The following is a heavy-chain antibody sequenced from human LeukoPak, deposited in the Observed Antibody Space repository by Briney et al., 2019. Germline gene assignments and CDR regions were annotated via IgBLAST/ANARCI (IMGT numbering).Heavy chain of an antibody. J-gene: IGHJ5*02. CDR3: ARDPFPHAINYYDSSGYP. V-gene: IGHV4-30-4*08. CDR1: GGSISSGDYY. CDR2: IYYSGST. Sequence: SETLSLTSTVSGGSISSGDYYWSWIRQPPGKGLEWIGYIYYSGSTYYNPSLKSRVTISVDTSKNQFSLKLSSVTAADTAVYYCARDPFPHAINYYDSSGYPWGQGTLVTVSS. D-gene: IGHD3-22*01.